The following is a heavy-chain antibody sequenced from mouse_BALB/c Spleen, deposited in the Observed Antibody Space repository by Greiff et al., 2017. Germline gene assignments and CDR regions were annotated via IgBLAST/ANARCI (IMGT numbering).Heavy chain of an antibody. Sequence: EVQLQQSGPSLVKPSQTLSLTCSVTGDSITSGYWNWIRKFPGNKLEYMGYISYSGSTYYNPSLKSRISITRDTSKNQYYLQLNSVTTEDTATYYCARYKAGYPHDYAMDYWGQGTSVTVSS. V-gene: IGHV3-8*02. J-gene: IGHJ4*01. D-gene: IGHD2-2*01. CDR3: ARYKAGYPHDYAMDY. CDR2: ISYSGST. CDR1: GDSITSGY.